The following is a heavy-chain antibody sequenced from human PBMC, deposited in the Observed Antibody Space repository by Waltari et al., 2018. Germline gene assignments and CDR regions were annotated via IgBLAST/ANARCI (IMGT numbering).Heavy chain of an antibody. CDR1: GGSISSSSYS. Sequence: QLQLQESGPGLVKPSETLSLTCTVSGGSISSSSYSRGWIRQPPGKGLEWIGSIYYSGSTYYNPSLKSRVTISVDTSKNQFSLKLSSVTAADTAVYYCARVDALTPYFDYWGQGTLVTVSS. D-gene: IGHD7-27*01. J-gene: IGHJ4*02. CDR3: ARVDALTPYFDY. V-gene: IGHV4-39*07. CDR2: IYYSGST.